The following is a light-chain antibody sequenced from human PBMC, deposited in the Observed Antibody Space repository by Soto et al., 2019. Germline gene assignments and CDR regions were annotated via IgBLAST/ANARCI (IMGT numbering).Light chain of an antibody. V-gene: IGLV1-44*01. Sequence: QSVLAQPPSASGTPGQRVTISCSGGSSNIGSNTVNWYQQLPGTAPKLVIYSNNQRPSGVPDRFSGSKSGTSASLAISGLQSEDEADYYCVAWDDSLNGYVVFGGVTKVTVL. CDR3: VAWDDSLNGYVV. CDR1: SSNIGSNT. J-gene: IGLJ2*01. CDR2: SNN.